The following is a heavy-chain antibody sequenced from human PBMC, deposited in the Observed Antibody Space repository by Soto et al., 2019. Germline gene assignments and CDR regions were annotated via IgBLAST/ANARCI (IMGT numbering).Heavy chain of an antibody. J-gene: IGHJ4*02. V-gene: IGHV1-69*01. Sequence: QVQLVQSGAEVKKPGSSVKVSCKASGGTFSSYAISWVRQAPGQGLEWMGGIIPIFGTANYAQKFQGRVTISAGQSTRPAFMGAGSLRFEETGVYYCGRDGGGCSGGSCYTGYFDYWGQGTLVTVSS. D-gene: IGHD2-15*01. CDR2: IIPIFGTA. CDR1: GGTFSSYA. CDR3: GRDGGGCSGGSCYTGYFDY.